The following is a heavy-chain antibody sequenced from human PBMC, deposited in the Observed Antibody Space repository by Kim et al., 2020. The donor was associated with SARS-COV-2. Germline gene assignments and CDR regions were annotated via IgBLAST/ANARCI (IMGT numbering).Heavy chain of an antibody. D-gene: IGHD3-3*01. J-gene: IGHJ6*02. CDR3: ARGAEYDIWSGTGGIDV. Sequence: SETLSLTCTVSGGSISSYYWSWIRQPPGKGLEWIGYICYSGSTNYNPSLKSRGTISVDTSKNQFSLKLSSVTAADTAVYYCARGAEYDIWSGTGGIDVWGQGTTVTVSS. CDR2: ICYSGST. V-gene: IGHV4-59*01. CDR1: GGSISSYY.